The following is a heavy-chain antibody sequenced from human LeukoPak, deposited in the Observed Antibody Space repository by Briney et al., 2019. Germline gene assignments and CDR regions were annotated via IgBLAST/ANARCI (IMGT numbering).Heavy chain of an antibody. D-gene: IGHD2-15*01. CDR2: INPNSGGT. V-gene: IGHV1-2*02. J-gene: IGHJ4*02. CDR1: GYTFTGYY. CDR3: ARVQGIVGDFDY. Sequence: ASVKVSCKASGYTFTGYYIHWVRQAPGQGLEWMGWINPNSGGTNYAQKFQGRVTMTRDTSISTAYMELSRLRSDDTAVYYCARVQGIVGDFDYWGQGTLVTVSS.